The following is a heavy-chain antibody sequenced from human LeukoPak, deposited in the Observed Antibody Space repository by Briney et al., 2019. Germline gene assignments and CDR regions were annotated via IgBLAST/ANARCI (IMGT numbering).Heavy chain of an antibody. CDR2: IYTSGNT. J-gene: IGHJ4*02. CDR1: GGSISSYY. V-gene: IGHV4-4*07. D-gene: IGHD3-22*01. Sequence: PSETLSLTCTVSGGSISSYYWSWIRQPAGKGLEWIGHIYTSGNTNYNPSLKSRVTMSVDTSKNQFSLKLRSVTAADTAVYYCARDGYYFDSSGYYFWGQGTLVTVSS. CDR3: ARDGYYFDSSGYYF.